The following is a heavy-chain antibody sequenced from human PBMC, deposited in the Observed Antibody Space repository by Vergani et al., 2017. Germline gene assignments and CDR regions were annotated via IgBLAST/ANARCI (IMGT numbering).Heavy chain of an antibody. D-gene: IGHD3-22*01. V-gene: IGHV3-66*01. CDR3: AIDTNPYRDYYDSSGYYYDKGYFDY. CDR2: IYSGGST. J-gene: IGHJ4*02. Sequence: EVQLVESGGGLVQPGGSPRPPCAASGFTVSSNYMSWVRQAPGKGLEWVSVIYSGGSTYYADTVKGRFTISRDNSKNTLYLQMNSLRAEERAVYYCAIDTNPYRDYYDSSGYYYDKGYFDYWSQGTLVTVSS. CDR1: GFTVSSNY.